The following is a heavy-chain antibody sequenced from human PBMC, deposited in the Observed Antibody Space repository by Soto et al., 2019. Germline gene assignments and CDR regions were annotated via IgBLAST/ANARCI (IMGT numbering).Heavy chain of an antibody. D-gene: IGHD2-2*02. V-gene: IGHV3-30*18. J-gene: IGHJ4*02. CDR3: AKSPNFYCSSPNCYKYYFDH. CDR1: GFTFNTYG. CDR2: ISYDGSEK. Sequence: PGGSLRLSCAASGFTFNTYGMHWVRQAPGKGLEWVAVISYDGSEKYYVDSVKGRFTISKDNSKNTLYLQMNSLRPEDTAVYYCAKSPNFYCSSPNCYKYYFDHWGQGTLVTVS.